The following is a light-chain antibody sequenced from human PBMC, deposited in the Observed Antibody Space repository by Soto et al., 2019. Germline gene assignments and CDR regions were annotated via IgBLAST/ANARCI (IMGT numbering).Light chain of an antibody. J-gene: IGLJ3*02. CDR2: DVG. CDR1: STDVGGYDF. CDR3: SSDAGTCTFAV. Sequence: QSVLTQPLSVSGSPGQSVTISCTGSSTDVGGYDFVAWYRQHPGIRPELIIYDVGRRPSGVPDRFSGSKSGDTASLTISCLEAEEEAEYHCSSDAGTCTFAVFGAGTKLTVL. V-gene: IGLV2-11*01.